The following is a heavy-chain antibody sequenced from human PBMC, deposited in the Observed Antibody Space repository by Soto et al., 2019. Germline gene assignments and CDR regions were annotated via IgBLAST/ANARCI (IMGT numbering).Heavy chain of an antibody. J-gene: IGHJ6*03. V-gene: IGHV3-30*18. CDR1: GFTFSSYG. CDR3: AKEDEGVDYYYYYMDV. D-gene: IGHD3-3*01. CDR2: ISYDGSNK. Sequence: GGSLRLSCAASGFTFSSYGMHWVRQAPGKGLEWVAVISYDGSNKYYADSVKGRFTISRDNSKNTLYLQMNSLRAEDTAVYYCAKEDEGVDYYYYYMDVWGKGTTVTVS.